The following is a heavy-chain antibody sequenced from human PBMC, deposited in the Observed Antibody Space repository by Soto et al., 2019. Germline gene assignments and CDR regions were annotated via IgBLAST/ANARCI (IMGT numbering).Heavy chain of an antibody. CDR1: GGSISGSD. D-gene: IGHD6-19*01. CDR2: VYYTGST. J-gene: IGHJ4*02. V-gene: IGHV4-59*01. CDR3: ARSVAVPGAHIDY. Sequence: SETLSLTYSVSGGSISGSDWSWIRQSPGKGLEWLGYVYYTGSTNCSPSLRSRVSISVDTSKNAFSLRLSSVTAAHPAVYFCARSVAVPGAHIDYWGQGTQVSVSS.